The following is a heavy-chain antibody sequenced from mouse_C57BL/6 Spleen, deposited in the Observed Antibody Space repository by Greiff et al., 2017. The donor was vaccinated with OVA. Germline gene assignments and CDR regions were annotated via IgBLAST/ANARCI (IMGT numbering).Heavy chain of an antibody. D-gene: IGHD2-5*01. V-gene: IGHV1-53*01. CDR1: GYTFTSYW. CDR3: ARDSNLYYFDY. Sequence: QVQLQQPGTELVKPGASVKLSCKASGYTFTSYWMHWVKQRPGQGLEWIGNINPSNGGTTYNEKFKSKATLPVDKSSSTAYWQRRSLTSEDSAVYYCARDSNLYYFDYWGKGTTLTVSS. CDR2: INPSNGGT. J-gene: IGHJ2*01.